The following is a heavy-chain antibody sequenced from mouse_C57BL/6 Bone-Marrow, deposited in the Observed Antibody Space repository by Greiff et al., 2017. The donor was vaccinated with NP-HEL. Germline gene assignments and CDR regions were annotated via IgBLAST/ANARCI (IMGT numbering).Heavy chain of an antibody. CDR2: ISYDGSN. CDR3: AREGDYFDY. V-gene: IGHV3-6*01. Sequence: EVQLQESGPGLVKPSQSLSLTCSVTGYSITSGYYWNWIRQFPGNQLEWMDYISYDGSNNSNPSLNNRSSITRDTSKNQFFLKLKSVTTEDTATYYCAREGDYFDYWGQGTTLTVSS. J-gene: IGHJ2*01. CDR1: GYSITSGYY.